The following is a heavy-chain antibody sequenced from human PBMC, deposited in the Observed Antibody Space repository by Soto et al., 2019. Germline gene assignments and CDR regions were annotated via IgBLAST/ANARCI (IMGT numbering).Heavy chain of an antibody. Sequence: VQLVQSGAEVKKPGSSVKVSCKVSGGTFSSYRFSWVRQAPGQGLEWMGGITPVFGTPDYAQKFQGRVTVTADRSTNPAYMELSRLTSEDTAVYYCARDLPRLEVRSNGMDVWGQGTTVTVAS. CDR1: GGTFSSYR. V-gene: IGHV1-69*06. CDR3: ARDLPRLEVRSNGMDV. J-gene: IGHJ6*02. D-gene: IGHD3-10*01. CDR2: ITPVFGTP.